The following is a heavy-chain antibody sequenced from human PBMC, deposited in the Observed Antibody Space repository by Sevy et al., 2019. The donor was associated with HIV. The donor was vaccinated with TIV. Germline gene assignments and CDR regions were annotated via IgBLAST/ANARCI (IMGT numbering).Heavy chain of an antibody. J-gene: IGHJ5*02. CDR1: GGTFSSYA. CDR3: ARVECSGGSCYPIDVYNWFDP. D-gene: IGHD2-15*01. V-gene: IGHV1-69*13. Sequence: ASVKVSCKASGGTFSSYAISWVRQAPGQGLEWMGGIIPIFGTANYAQKFQGRVTFTADESTSTAYMELSSLRSEDTAVYYCARVECSGGSCYPIDVYNWFDPWGQGTLVTVSS. CDR2: IIPIFGTA.